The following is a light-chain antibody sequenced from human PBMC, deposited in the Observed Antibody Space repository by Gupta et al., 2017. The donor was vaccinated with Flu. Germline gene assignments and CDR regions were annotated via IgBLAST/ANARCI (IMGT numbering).Light chain of an antibody. Sequence: QSALTQPASVSGSPGQSITISCTGTSSDVGGYNYVSWYQQHPGKAPKLMIYEVSNRPSGVSNRFSGSTSGNTAYLTILGLQAEDEADDYCSSYTSSSTPVVFGGGTKLTVL. CDR1: SSDVGGYNY. CDR2: EVS. V-gene: IGLV2-14*01. J-gene: IGLJ2*01. CDR3: SSYTSSSTPVV.